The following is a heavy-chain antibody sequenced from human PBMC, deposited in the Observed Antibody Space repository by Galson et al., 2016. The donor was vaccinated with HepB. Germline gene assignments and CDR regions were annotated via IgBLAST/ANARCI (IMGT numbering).Heavy chain of an antibody. D-gene: IGHD2-8*02. CDR3: VRTLVRDYFDY. CDR2: ISSSSTYI. V-gene: IGHV3-21*01. Sequence: SLRLSCAASGFTFGTYSMNWVRQAPGKGLEWVSSISSSSTYIYYADSVKGRFTISRDNAKNSLYLQMSNLGVEDTAVYYCVRTLVRDYFDYWGQGVLVTVSS. CDR1: GFTFGTYS. J-gene: IGHJ4*02.